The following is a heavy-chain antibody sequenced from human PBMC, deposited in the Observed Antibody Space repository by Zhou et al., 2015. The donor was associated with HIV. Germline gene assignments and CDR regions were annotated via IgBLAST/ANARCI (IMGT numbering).Heavy chain of an antibody. D-gene: IGHD6-13*01. CDR1: GGTFSSYA. V-gene: IGHV1-69*01. CDR2: IIPIFGTA. CDR3: ARVGIAAPEGYYGMDV. J-gene: IGHJ6*02. Sequence: QVQLVQSGAEVKKPGSSVKVSCKASGGTFSSYAISWVRQAPGQGLEWMGGIIPIFGTANYAQKFQGRVTITADESTSTAYMELSSLRSEDTAVYYCARVGIAAPEGYYGMDVWGQGTTVTVSS.